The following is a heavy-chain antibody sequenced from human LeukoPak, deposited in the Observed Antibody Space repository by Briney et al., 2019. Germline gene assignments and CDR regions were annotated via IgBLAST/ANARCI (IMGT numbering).Heavy chain of an antibody. Sequence: GGTLRLSCAASGFTFSSHGMNWVRQAPGRGLEWVSGISPSGGITYYTDSVKGRFTISRDNAKNSLYLQMNSLRAEDTAVYYCARIKSSGWAYYYYYYMDVWGKGTTVTVSS. V-gene: IGHV3-23*01. D-gene: IGHD6-19*01. CDR1: GFTFSSHG. J-gene: IGHJ6*03. CDR2: ISPSGGIT. CDR3: ARIKSSGWAYYYYYYMDV.